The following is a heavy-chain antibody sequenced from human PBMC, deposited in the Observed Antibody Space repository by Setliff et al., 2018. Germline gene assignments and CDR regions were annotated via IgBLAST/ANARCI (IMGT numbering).Heavy chain of an antibody. CDR2: ISYDGSNK. J-gene: IGHJ4*02. CDR3: AKRGPYCSGGTCHYYFDY. D-gene: IGHD2-15*01. V-gene: IGHV3-30-3*02. CDR1: GFTFSSYA. Sequence: PGGSLRLSCAASGFTFSSYAMSWVRQAPGKGLEWVAVISYDGSNKYYADSVKGRFTISRDNSKNTAYLEMNSLRAEDTAVYYCAKRGPYCSGGTCHYYFDYWGQGTLVTVSS.